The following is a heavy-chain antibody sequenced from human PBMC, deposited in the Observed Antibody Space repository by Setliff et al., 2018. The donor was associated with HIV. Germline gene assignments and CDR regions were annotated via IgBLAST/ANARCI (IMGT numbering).Heavy chain of an antibody. CDR1: GGSFSSYY. CDR3: ASAGPYCGDDCPYNWLTP. J-gene: IGHJ5*02. CDR2: VHHSGST. Sequence: PSETLSLTCAVYGGSFSSYYWTWIRQPPGQGLEWIGYVHHSGSTKYNASLRSRVTMSVDTSKNLFSLTLRSVTAADTAVYYCASAGPYCGDDCPYNWLTPWGQGTLVTVSS. V-gene: IGHV4-59*01. D-gene: IGHD2-21*02.